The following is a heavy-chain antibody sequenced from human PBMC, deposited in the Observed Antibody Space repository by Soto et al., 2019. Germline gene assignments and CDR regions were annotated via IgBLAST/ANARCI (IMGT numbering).Heavy chain of an antibody. CDR1: GGSVSRGGWY. J-gene: IGHJ4*02. D-gene: IGHD3-10*02. Sequence: QVHLQESGPGLVKPSQTLSLTYTVSGGSVSRGGWYWSWIRKHPGKRLEWVGNIYYSGRTYYNPSLKSRVTRSVDTPKNQFPLKLSSVTAADTAVYYCARCSIEWGQGTLVTVSS. CDR3: ARCSIE. V-gene: IGHV4-31*03. CDR2: IYYSGRT.